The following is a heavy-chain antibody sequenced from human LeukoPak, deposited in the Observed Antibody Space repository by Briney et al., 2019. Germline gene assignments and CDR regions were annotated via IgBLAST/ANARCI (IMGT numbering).Heavy chain of an antibody. CDR3: ARGASYSSSWLRAEYFQH. CDR1: GGSFSGYY. D-gene: IGHD6-13*01. CDR2: INHSGST. J-gene: IGHJ1*01. Sequence: PSETLSFTCAVYGGSFSGYYWSWIRQPPGKGLEWIGEINHSGSTNYNPSLKSRVTISVDTSKNQFSLKLSSVTAADTAVYYCARGASYSSSWLRAEYFQHWGQGTLVTVSS. V-gene: IGHV4-34*01.